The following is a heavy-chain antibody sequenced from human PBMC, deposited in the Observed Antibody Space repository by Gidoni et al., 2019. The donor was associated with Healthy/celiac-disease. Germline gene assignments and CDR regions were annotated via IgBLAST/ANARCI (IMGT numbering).Heavy chain of an antibody. D-gene: IGHD4-4*01. J-gene: IGHJ4*02. CDR3: ARNFNSDYVGNSLFDY. CDR1: GGSISSSSYY. Sequence: TCTVSGGSISSSSYYWGWIRQPPGKGLEWIGSIYYSGSTYYNPSLKSRVTISVDTSKNQFSLKLSSVTAADTAVYYCARNFNSDYVGNSLFDYWGQGTLVTVSS. V-gene: IGHV4-39*01. CDR2: IYYSGST.